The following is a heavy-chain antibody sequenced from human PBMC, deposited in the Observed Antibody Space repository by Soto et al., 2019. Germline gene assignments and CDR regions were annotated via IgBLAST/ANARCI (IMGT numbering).Heavy chain of an antibody. J-gene: IGHJ6*02. CDR1: GFTFTRYA. CDR2: ISFDGSNK. V-gene: IGHV3-30-3*01. Sequence: GESLKISCAASGFTFTRYAMHWVRQAPGKGLEWVAVISFDGSNKYFADSVEGRFTISRDNSKNTVFLQMSSLGDDDTAVYYCARDRGRYNYYGMDDWGQGTTVTVSS. CDR3: ARDRGRYNYYGMDD.